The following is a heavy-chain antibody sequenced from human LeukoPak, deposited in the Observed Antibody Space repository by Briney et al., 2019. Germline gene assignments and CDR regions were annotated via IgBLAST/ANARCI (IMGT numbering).Heavy chain of an antibody. CDR2: IYYTGST. J-gene: IGHJ5*02. D-gene: IGHD2-15*01. CDR1: GGSISPYY. CDR3: ARGGPSSKWLDP. Sequence: SETLSLTCSVSGGSISPYYWSWIRQPPGKGLEWIGYIYYTGSTNYNPSLKSRVTISVDTSKNQFSLNLSSVTAADTAVYYCARGGPSSKWLDPWGQGTLVTVSS. V-gene: IGHV4-59*01.